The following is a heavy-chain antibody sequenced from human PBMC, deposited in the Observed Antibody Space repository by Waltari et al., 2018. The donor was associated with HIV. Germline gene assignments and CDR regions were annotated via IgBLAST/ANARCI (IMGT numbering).Heavy chain of an antibody. CDR1: GITLSTYA. CDR2: INVGNGNS. V-gene: IGHV1-3*01. Sequence: QVQLVQSGAEVKKPGASVKASCKASGITLSTYAMHWVRQAPGQRLEWMGWINVGNGNSDYSQKFQGRVTITRDKSASTAYMELSGLRSEDTAVYYCASEQYSSDWYDNHWGQGTLVTVSS. J-gene: IGHJ5*02. D-gene: IGHD6-19*01. CDR3: ASEQYSSDWYDNH.